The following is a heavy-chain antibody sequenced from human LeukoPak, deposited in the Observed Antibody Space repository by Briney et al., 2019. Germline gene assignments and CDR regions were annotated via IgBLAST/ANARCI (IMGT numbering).Heavy chain of an antibody. J-gene: IGHJ4*02. CDR1: GFTFSGFA. CDR3: ARDQMISAAGLDY. Sequence: GGSLRLSCTASGFTFSGFAMHWVRQAPGKGLEWVAVISYDGSNKYFADSVRGRFTISRDNSKNTLFLQMNSLRAEDTAVYYCARDQMISAAGLDYWGQGTLVTVSS. V-gene: IGHV3-30-3*01. D-gene: IGHD6-13*01. CDR2: ISYDGSNK.